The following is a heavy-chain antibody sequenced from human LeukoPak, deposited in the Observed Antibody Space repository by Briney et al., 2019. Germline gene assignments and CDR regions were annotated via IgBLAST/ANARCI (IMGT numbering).Heavy chain of an antibody. D-gene: IGHD2-2*01. V-gene: IGHV5-51*01. CDR1: GYSITSNW. J-gene: IGHJ3*02. Sequence: GESLKISCKGSGYSITSNWIAWVRQMPGKGLEWMGIIYPGDSDTRYSPSFQGQVTISADKSISTAYLQWSSLKASDTAMYYCARPRRSCSSTSCYDAFDIWGQGTMVTVSS. CDR2: IYPGDSDT. CDR3: ARPRRSCSSTSCYDAFDI.